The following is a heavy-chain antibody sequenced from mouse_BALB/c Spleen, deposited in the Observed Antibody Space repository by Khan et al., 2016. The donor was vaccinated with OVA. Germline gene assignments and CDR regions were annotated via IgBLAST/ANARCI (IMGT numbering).Heavy chain of an antibody. CDR2: ISEGGLFT. CDR3: ARAYYRYDERVVS. V-gene: IGHV5-4*02. CDR1: GFTFSDYY. J-gene: IGHJ3*01. Sequence: EVELVESGGGLVKPGGSLKLSCAASGFTFSDYYMYWVRQTPERRLEWVATISEGGLFTYYPDSVKGRFTISRDNAKNILYLQMTSLKSEDTAMYCCARAYYRYDERVVSWGQGTLVTVSA. D-gene: IGHD2-14*01.